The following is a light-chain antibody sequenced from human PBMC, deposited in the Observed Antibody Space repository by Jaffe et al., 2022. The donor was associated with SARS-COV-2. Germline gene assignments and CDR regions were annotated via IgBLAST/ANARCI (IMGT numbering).Light chain of an antibody. CDR1: NSDVENYNL. CDR3: YSYAGSVTYV. CDR2: EDN. Sequence: QSALTQPASVSGSPGQSITISCTRTNSDVENYNLVSWYQQHPGKAPKLMIYEDNKRPSGVSSRFSGSKSGNTASLTISGLQADDEAEYYCYSYAGSVTYVFGTGTRVTVL. V-gene: IGLV2-23*01. J-gene: IGLJ1*01.